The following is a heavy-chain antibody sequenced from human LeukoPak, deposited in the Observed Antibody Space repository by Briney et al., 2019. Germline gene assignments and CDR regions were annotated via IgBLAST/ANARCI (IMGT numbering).Heavy chain of an antibody. D-gene: IGHD5-24*01. CDR3: AREGPGYKSYFDY. CDR1: GGTFTRYA. CDR2: IIPIFGTA. J-gene: IGHJ4*02. Sequence: SWVKVSCKASGGTFTRYANSRVRPAPGQGREWMGGIIPIFGTANYAQKFQGRVTITADESTSTAYMELSSLRSEDTAVYYCAREGPGYKSYFDYWGEGTLVTVSS. V-gene: IGHV1-69*01.